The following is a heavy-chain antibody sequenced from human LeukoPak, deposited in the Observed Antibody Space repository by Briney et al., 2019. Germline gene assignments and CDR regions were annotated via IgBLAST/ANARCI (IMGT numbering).Heavy chain of an antibody. V-gene: IGHV4-61*02. J-gene: IGHJ3*02. CDR2: IYTSGST. D-gene: IGHD2-2*01. CDR3: ATWYQLRAHDAFDI. CDR1: GGSISSGSYY. Sequence: PSETLSLTCTVSGGSISSGSYYWRWMRQPAGKGLEWIGRIYTSGSTNYNPSPKSRVTISVDTSKNQFSLKLSSVTAADTAVYYCATWYQLRAHDAFDIWGQGTMVTVSS.